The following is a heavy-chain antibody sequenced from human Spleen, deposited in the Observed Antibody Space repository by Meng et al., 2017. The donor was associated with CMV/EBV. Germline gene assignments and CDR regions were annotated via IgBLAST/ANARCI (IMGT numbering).Heavy chain of an antibody. V-gene: IGHV3-30-3*02. D-gene: IGHD4-23*01. CDR2: ISYDGSKK. CDR1: GFTFSSYA. J-gene: IGHJ6*02. Sequence: GGSLRLSCAASGFTFSSYAMHWVRQAPGKGLEWVAIISYDGSKKYYADSVKGRFTISRDNAKNSLHLQMNSLRVEDTAVYYCASWDYGGNSRTWDYYYGMDVWGQGTTVTVSS. CDR3: ASWDYGGNSRTWDYYYGMDV.